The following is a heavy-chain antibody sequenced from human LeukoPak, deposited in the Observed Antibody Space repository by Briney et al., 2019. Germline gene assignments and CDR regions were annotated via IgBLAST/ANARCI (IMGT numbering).Heavy chain of an antibody. CDR3: ARGQGITMIVVPGAFDI. J-gene: IGHJ3*02. V-gene: IGHV4-30-4*08. Sequence: SETLSLTCTVSGGSISSGDYYWSWIRQPPGKGLEWIGYIYYSGSTYYNPSLKSRVTISVDTSKNQFSLKLSSVTAADTAVYYCARGQGITMIVVPGAFDIWGQGTMVTVSS. CDR1: GGSISSGDYY. CDR2: IYYSGST. D-gene: IGHD3-22*01.